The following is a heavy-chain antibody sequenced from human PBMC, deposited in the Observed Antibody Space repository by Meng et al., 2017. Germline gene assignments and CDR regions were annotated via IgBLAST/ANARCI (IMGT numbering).Heavy chain of an antibody. Sequence: QLHPVQSWSDLKKAGAAVKVSCKASGYTFTSYAMNWVRQAPGQGLEWMGWINTNTGNPTYAQGFTGRFVFSLDTSVSTAYLQISSLKAEDTAVYYCAREGRVDFDYWGQGTLVTVSS. CDR1: GYTFTSYA. D-gene: IGHD1-26*01. J-gene: IGHJ4*02. V-gene: IGHV7-4-1*02. CDR2: INTNTGNP. CDR3: AREGRVDFDY.